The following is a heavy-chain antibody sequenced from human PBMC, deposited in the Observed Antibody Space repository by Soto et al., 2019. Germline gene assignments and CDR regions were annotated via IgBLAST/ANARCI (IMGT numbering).Heavy chain of an antibody. D-gene: IGHD3-22*01. CDR2: IYHSGIT. V-gene: IGHV4-38-2*01. CDR3: ARAREVGYYDSSGYYHFDY. CDR1: GYSISSGYY. J-gene: IGHJ4*02. Sequence: SYTLSLTCAVSGYSISSGYYWGWIRQPPGKGLEWIVSIYHSGITYYNPSLKSRVTISVDTSKNQFSLKLSSVTAADTAVYYCARAREVGYYDSSGYYHFDYWGQGTLVTVSS.